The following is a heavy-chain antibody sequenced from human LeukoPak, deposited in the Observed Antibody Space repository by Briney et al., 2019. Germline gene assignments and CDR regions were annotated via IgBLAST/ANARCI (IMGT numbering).Heavy chain of an antibody. V-gene: IGHV3-21*01. Sequence: GGSLRLSCAASGFTFSGYSMNWVRQAPGKGLEWVSFISSSSSYIHYADSVKGRFTISRDNAKNSLYLQMNSLRAEDTAVYYCARDGGGYRFYNWFDPWGQGTLVTVSS. CDR1: GFTFSGYS. CDR2: ISSSSSYI. CDR3: ARDGGGYRFYNWFDP. D-gene: IGHD5-12*01. J-gene: IGHJ5*02.